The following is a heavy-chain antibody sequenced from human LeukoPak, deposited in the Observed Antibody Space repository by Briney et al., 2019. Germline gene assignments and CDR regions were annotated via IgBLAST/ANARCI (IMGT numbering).Heavy chain of an antibody. CDR2: IRYDGSNK. Sequence: GGSLRLSCAASGFTFSSYGMHWVRQAPGKGLEWVAFIRYDGSNKYYADSVEGRFTISGDNSKNTLYLQMNSLRAEDTAVYYCARVSSWYIAFDIWGQGTMVTVSS. V-gene: IGHV3-30*02. CDR1: GFTFSSYG. CDR3: ARVSSWYIAFDI. J-gene: IGHJ3*02. D-gene: IGHD6-13*01.